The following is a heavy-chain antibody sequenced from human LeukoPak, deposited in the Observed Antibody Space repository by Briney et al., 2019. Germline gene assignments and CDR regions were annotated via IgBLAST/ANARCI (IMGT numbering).Heavy chain of an antibody. J-gene: IGHJ6*03. D-gene: IGHD6-13*01. CDR3: ARGRGSSWPMNYYYYYMDV. CDR2: IYYSGST. CDR1: GGSISSSSYY. V-gene: IGHV4-39*07. Sequence: SETLSLTCTVSGGSISSSSYYWGWIRQPPGKGLEWIGSIYYSGSTYYNPSLKSRVTISVDTSKNQFSLKLSSVTAADTAVYYCARGRGSSWPMNYYYYYMDVWGKGTTVTVSS.